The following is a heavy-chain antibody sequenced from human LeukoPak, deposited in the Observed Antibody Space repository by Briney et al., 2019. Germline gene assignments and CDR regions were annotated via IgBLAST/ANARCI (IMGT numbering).Heavy chain of an antibody. V-gene: IGHV3-23*01. D-gene: IGHD2-2*01. CDR1: GFTLSSYA. CDR2: IDVTTGGS. Sequence: PGGSLRLSCAASGFTLSSYAMSWVRQAPGKGLELVSTIDVTTGGSYYADSVKGRFTISRDTFQNTLYLQLNSLIVDDTAVYYCAKVNYYQPYFWGQGTLVTVSS. CDR3: AKVNYYQPYF. J-gene: IGHJ4*02.